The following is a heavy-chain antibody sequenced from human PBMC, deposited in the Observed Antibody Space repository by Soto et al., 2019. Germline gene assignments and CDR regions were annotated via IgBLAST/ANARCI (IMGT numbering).Heavy chain of an antibody. CDR1: GYTFTSYD. V-gene: IGHV1-8*01. J-gene: IGHJ5*02. CDR2: MNPNSGNT. CDR3: ARERSAAGRGRVAP. D-gene: IGHD6-13*01. Sequence: QVQLVQSGAEVKKPGASVKVSCKASGYTFTSYDINWVRQATGQGLELMGWMNPNSGNTDYAQKFQGRATTTRNTAISTAYMEPSSPRSEDTAAYYCARERSAAGRGRVAPWGQGTLVPVSS.